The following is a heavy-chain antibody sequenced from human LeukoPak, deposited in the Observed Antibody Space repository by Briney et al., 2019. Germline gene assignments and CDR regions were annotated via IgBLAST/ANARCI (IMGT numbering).Heavy chain of an antibody. V-gene: IGHV4-59*01. CDR3: ARQGYCTNGVCYAIFGY. CDR1: GGSISSYY. CDR2: IYYSGST. D-gene: IGHD2-8*01. Sequence: SETLSLTCTVSGGSISSYYWSWIRQPPGKGLEWIGYIYYSGSTNYNPSLKSRVTISVDTSKNQFSLKLSSVTAADTAVYYCARQGYCTNGVCYAIFGYWGQGTLVTVSS. J-gene: IGHJ4*02.